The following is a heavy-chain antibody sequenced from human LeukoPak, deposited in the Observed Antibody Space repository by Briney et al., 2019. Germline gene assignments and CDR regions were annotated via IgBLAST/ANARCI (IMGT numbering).Heavy chain of an antibody. V-gene: IGHV3-30*04. J-gene: IGHJ4*02. Sequence: GGSLRLSCAASGFTFSDYAMHWVRQAPGMGLEWVALISYDGTDKYYADSVKGRFTISRDNSKSTLYLQMNSLRAEDTAVYYCARDQTPFYWGQGSLVTVSS. CDR2: ISYDGTDK. D-gene: IGHD2-15*01. CDR3: ARDQTPFY. CDR1: GFTFSDYA.